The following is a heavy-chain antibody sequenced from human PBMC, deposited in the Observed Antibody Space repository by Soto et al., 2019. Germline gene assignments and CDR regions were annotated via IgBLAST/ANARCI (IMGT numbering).Heavy chain of an antibody. CDR2: MYYSGST. V-gene: IGHV4-31*03. Sequence: QVPLQESGPGLVKPSQTLSLTCTVSAGSITSGGYYWSWIRQHPGKGLEWIGSMYYSGSTYYNPSPKSRVTRSVDTHKNQFSLKLSSVTAADTAVYYCAREAAGILNWFDPWGHGTLVTVSS. CDR3: AREAAGILNWFDP. CDR1: AGSITSGGYY. J-gene: IGHJ5*02. D-gene: IGHD6-25*01.